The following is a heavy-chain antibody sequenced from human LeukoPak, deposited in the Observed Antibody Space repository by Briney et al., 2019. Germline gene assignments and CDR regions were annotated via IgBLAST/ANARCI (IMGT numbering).Heavy chain of an antibody. D-gene: IGHD3/OR15-3a*01. V-gene: IGHV3-11*01. CDR2: ISNSAITT. CDR1: GFIFSDYY. CDR3: ARQYYDFSYGMDV. Sequence: GGSLRLSCAASGFIFSDYYMSWIRQAPGKGLEWVSYISNSAITTYYADSVKGRFTISRDNAKNLVYLQMNSLRAEDTAVYYCARQYYDFSYGMDVWGQGTTVTVSS. J-gene: IGHJ6*02.